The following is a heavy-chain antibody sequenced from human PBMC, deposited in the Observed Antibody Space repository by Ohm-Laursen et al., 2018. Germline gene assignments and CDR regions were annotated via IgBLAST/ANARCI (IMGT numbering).Heavy chain of an antibody. Sequence: SLRLSCTASGFTFSSYGMHWVRQAPGKGLEWVAVIWYDGSNKYYADSVKGRFTISRDNSKNTLYLQMNSLRAEDTAVYYCAKDLSSKTCPDYWGQGTLVTVSS. CDR2: IWYDGSNK. J-gene: IGHJ4*02. V-gene: IGHV3-33*06. D-gene: IGHD2/OR15-2a*01. CDR1: GFTFSSYG. CDR3: AKDLSSKTCPDY.